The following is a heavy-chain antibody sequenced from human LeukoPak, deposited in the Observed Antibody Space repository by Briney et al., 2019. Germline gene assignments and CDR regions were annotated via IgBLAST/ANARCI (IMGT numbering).Heavy chain of an antibody. J-gene: IGHJ6*02. D-gene: IGHD6-19*01. V-gene: IGHV1-18*01. CDR2: ISAYNGNT. CDR3: ARDRESSGWYRHLGYYYYYGMDV. CDR1: GYTFTSYG. Sequence: ASVKVSCKASGYTFTSYGISWVRQAPGQGLEWMGWISAYNGNTNYAQKLQGRVTMTTDTSTSTAYIELRSLRSDDTAVYYCARDRESSGWYRHLGYYYYYGMDVWGQGTTVTVSS.